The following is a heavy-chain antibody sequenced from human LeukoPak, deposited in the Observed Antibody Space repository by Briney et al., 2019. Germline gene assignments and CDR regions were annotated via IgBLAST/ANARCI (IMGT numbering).Heavy chain of an antibody. J-gene: IGHJ5*02. CDR1: GYTFTSYG. Sequence: ASVKVSCKASGYTFTSYGISWVRQAPGQGLEWMGWISAYNGNTNYAQKFQGRVTMTRNTSISTAYMELSSLRSEDTAVYYCARGVNPPLWFGESNWFDPWGQGTLVTVSS. CDR3: ARGVNPPLWFGESNWFDP. V-gene: IGHV1-18*01. CDR2: ISAYNGNT. D-gene: IGHD3-10*01.